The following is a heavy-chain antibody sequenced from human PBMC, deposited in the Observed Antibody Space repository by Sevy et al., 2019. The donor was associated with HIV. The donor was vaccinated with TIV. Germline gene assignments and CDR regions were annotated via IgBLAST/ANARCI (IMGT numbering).Heavy chain of an antibody. Sequence: GGSLRLSCAASGFTVSSNYMSWVRQAPGKGLEWVSVIYSGGSTYYADSAKGRFTISRDKSKSTLYLQMNSLRAEDTAVYYCGYSNYRLPSAFDIWGQGTMVTVSS. CDR1: GFTVSSNY. CDR2: IYSGGST. J-gene: IGHJ3*02. CDR3: GYSNYRLPSAFDI. V-gene: IGHV3-53*01. D-gene: IGHD4-4*01.